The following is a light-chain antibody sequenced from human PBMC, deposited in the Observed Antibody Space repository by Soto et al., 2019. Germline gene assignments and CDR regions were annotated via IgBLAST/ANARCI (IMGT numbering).Light chain of an antibody. J-gene: IGKJ2*01. CDR2: ASS. CDR3: QQGHTLPYT. CDR1: QNIRNY. V-gene: IGKV1-39*01. Sequence: DIPMTQSQSSLSSSIVDIVTITCRASQNIRNYLNWYQQKPGQAPNLLVYASSSLRDGVPSRFMVSGSGTEFTLTISSLQTAEFATYYCQQGHTLPYTFGQGTKLGI.